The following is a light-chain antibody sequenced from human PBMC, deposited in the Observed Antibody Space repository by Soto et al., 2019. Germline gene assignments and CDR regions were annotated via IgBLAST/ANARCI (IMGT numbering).Light chain of an antibody. Sequence: EIVLTQSPGTLSLSPGERATLSCRASQSVARSYLAWYQQKPGQAPRLLIYSTSNRATGISDRFSGSGSGTDFTLTISRLEPEDIAVYYCQQYDSSLYTFXQGTRLEIK. CDR1: QSVARSY. J-gene: IGKJ5*01. CDR3: QQYDSSLYT. V-gene: IGKV3-20*01. CDR2: STS.